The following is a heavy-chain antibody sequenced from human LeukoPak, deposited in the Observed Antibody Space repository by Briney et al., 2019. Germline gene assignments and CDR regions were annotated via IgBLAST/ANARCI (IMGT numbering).Heavy chain of an antibody. CDR1: GGSFSGYY. J-gene: IGHJ4*02. D-gene: IGHD3-22*01. V-gene: IGHV4-34*01. CDR3: ARHGLWLSKGTDY. Sequence: SETLSLTCAVYGGSFSGYYWSWIRQPPGKGLEWIGEINHSGSTNYNPSLKCRVTISVDTSKNQFSLKLSSVTAADTAVYYCARHGLWLSKGTDYWGQGTLVTVSS. CDR2: INHSGST.